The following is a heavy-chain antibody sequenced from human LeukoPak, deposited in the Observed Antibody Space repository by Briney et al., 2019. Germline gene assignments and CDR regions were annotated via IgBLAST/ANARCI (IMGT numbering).Heavy chain of an antibody. CDR2: FFPGGSDT. V-gene: IGHV5-51*01. CDR1: GYSSTSNC. D-gene: IGHD2-21*02. Sequence: GGSLQISCKASGYSSTSNCIIGLGQVPGRGLEGVGRFFPGGSDTRCSPSFQGRVTISADMSINTAYLQWSSLRASDGAIYYCARRAYCGCDCTRLYSSYFAMDVWGQGTTVTVSS. CDR3: ARRAYCGCDCTRLYSSYFAMDV. J-gene: IGHJ6*02.